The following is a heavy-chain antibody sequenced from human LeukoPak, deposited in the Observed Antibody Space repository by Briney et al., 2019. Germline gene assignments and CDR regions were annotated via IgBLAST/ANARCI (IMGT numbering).Heavy chain of an antibody. CDR1: GYTFTSYD. Sequence: ASVKVSCKVSGYTFTSYDINWVRQATGQGLEWMGWMNPNSGNTGYAQKFQGRVTITRNTSISTAYMELSSLRSEDTAVYYCAKGIAPESVGFGELFSFDYWGQGTLVTVSS. V-gene: IGHV1-8*03. J-gene: IGHJ4*02. D-gene: IGHD3-10*01. CDR3: AKGIAPESVGFGELFSFDY. CDR2: MNPNSGNT.